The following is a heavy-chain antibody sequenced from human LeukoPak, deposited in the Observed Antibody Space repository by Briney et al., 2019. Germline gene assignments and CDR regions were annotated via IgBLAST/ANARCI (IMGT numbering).Heavy chain of an antibody. CDR2: INPSAGST. V-gene: IGHV1-46*01. CDR1: GYTFTDYY. CDR3: ARDFQGYYYYGMDV. J-gene: IGHJ6*02. Sequence: ASVKVSCKASGYTFTDYYMHWVRRAPGQGLDWVGIINPSAGSTTYAQKFQGRVTMTRDTSTSTVYMELSSLRSEDTAVYYCARDFQGYYYYGMDVWGQGTTVTVS.